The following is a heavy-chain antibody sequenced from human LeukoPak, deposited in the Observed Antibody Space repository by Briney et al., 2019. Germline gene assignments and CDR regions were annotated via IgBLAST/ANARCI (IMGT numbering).Heavy chain of an antibody. CDR1: GFTFSSYA. Sequence: GGSLRLSCAASGFTFSSYAMHWVRQAPGKGLEWVAVISYDGSNKYYADSVKGRFTISRDNSKNTLYLQMNSLRAEDTAVYYCAREEIAAAGTRFDPWGQGTLVTVSS. V-gene: IGHV3-30*04. J-gene: IGHJ5*02. CDR3: AREEIAAAGTRFDP. D-gene: IGHD6-13*01. CDR2: ISYDGSNK.